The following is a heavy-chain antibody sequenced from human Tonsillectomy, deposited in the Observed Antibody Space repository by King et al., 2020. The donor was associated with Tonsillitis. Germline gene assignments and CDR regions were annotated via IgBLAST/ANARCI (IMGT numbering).Heavy chain of an antibody. CDR3: ARSIEGIPAAGSGAYYYGMDV. Sequence: VQLVESGAEVKKPGASVKVSCKASGYTFTTYYMHWVRQAPGQGLEWVGVINPSGVITSYAQTFQGRVTMTRDTSTSTIYMELSSLRSEDTAVYYCARSIEGIPAAGSGAYYYGMDVWGQGTTVTVSS. CDR1: GYTFTTYY. CDR2: INPSGVIT. J-gene: IGHJ6*02. V-gene: IGHV1-46*01. D-gene: IGHD2-2*01.